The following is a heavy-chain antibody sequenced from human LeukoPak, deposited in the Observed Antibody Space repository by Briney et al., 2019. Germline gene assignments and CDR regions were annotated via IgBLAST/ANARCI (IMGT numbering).Heavy chain of an antibody. J-gene: IGHJ4*02. D-gene: IGHD6-19*01. CDR3: ARSDGYSSGWYFDY. Sequence: SSETLSLTCTVSGGSISSSSYYWGWIRQPPGKGLEWIGSIYYSGSTYYNPSLKSRVTISVDTSKNQFSLKLSSVTAADTAVYYCARSDGYSSGWYFDYWGQGTLVTVSS. CDR2: IYYSGST. V-gene: IGHV4-39*01. CDR1: GGSISSSSYY.